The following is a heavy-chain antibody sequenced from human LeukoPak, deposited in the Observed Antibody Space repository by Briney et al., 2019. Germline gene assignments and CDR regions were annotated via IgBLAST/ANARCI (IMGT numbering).Heavy chain of an antibody. D-gene: IGHD1-7*01. CDR3: AMNYGDY. Sequence: SLRLSCAASGSTFDDYAMHWVRQAPGKGLEWVSGISWNSGSIGYADSVKGRFTISRDNAKNSLYLQMNSLRAEDTALYYCAMNYGDYWGQGTLVTVSS. CDR1: GSTFDDYA. J-gene: IGHJ4*02. CDR2: ISWNSGSI. V-gene: IGHV3-9*01.